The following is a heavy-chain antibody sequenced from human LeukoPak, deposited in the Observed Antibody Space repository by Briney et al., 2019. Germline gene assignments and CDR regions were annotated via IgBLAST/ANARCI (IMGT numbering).Heavy chain of an antibody. V-gene: IGHV4-4*07. CDR3: ARESLVYDILTGYYTRAWYFDL. CDR1: GGSISSYY. CDR2: IYYSGSA. J-gene: IGHJ2*01. D-gene: IGHD3-9*01. Sequence: PSETLSLTCTVSGGSISSYYWSWIRQPAGKGLEWIGSIYYSGSAYYNPSLKSRVTISVDTSKNQFSLKLSSVTAADTAVYYCARESLVYDILTGYYTRAWYFDLWGRGTLVTVSS.